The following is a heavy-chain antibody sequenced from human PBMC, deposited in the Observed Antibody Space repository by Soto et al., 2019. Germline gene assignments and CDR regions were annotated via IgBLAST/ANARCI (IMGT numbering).Heavy chain of an antibody. Sequence: QAQLVQSGAEVKKPGSSVKVSCKASGGTFSSYTISWVRQAPGQGLEWMGRIIPILGIANYAQKFQGRVTITADKSTSTAYMELSSLRSEDTAVYYCATTYRIAAAGIAFDYWGQGTLVTVSS. D-gene: IGHD6-13*01. J-gene: IGHJ4*02. V-gene: IGHV1-69*02. CDR2: IIPILGIA. CDR1: GGTFSSYT. CDR3: ATTYRIAAAGIAFDY.